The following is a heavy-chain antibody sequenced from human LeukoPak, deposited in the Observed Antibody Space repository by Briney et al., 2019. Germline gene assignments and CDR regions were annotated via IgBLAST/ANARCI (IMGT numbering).Heavy chain of an antibody. V-gene: IGHV3-30*19. CDR1: GFIFSSYG. D-gene: IGHD3-16*01. CDR3: ASYVSLAVETPFDY. Sequence: QPGGSLRLSCAASGFIFSSYGMHWVRQAPGKGLEWVAVISYDGSNKYYADSVKGRFTISRDNSKNTLYLQMNSLRAEDTAVYYCASYVSLAVETPFDYWGQGTLVTVSS. CDR2: ISYDGSNK. J-gene: IGHJ4*02.